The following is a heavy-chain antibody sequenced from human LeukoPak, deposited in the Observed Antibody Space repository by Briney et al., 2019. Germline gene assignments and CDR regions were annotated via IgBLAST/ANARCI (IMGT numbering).Heavy chain of an antibody. CDR3: ARQYYYDTFRDY. V-gene: IGHV1-18*01. CDR2: ISAYNGNT. D-gene: IGHD3-22*01. J-gene: IGHJ4*02. CDR1: GYTFTSYG. Sequence: ASVKVSCKASGYTFTSYGISWVRQAPGQGLEGMGWISAYNGNTNYAQKLQGRVTMTTDTSTSTAYMELRSLRSDDTAVYYCARQYYYDTFRDYWGQGTLVTVSS.